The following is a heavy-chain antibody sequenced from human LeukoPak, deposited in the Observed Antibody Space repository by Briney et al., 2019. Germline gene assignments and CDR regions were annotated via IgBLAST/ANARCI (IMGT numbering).Heavy chain of an antibody. Sequence: GESLKISCKGSGYSFTNYWIGWVRQMPGKGLEWMGIIYPGDSDTRYSPSFQGQVIISADKSISTAYLQWSSLKASDTAIYYCARLKSSGYYILLDNWGQGTLVTVSS. V-gene: IGHV5-51*01. D-gene: IGHD5-12*01. J-gene: IGHJ4*02. CDR3: ARLKSSGYYILLDN. CDR2: IYPGDSDT. CDR1: GYSFTNYW.